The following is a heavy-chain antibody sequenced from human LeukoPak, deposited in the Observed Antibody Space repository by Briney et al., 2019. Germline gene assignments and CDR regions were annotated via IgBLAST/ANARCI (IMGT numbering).Heavy chain of an antibody. J-gene: IGHJ4*02. V-gene: IGHV1-46*01. Sequence: ASVKVSCKTSGYTFINFYMHWVRQAPGQGLEWMGIINPFDGSTTYAQKFQDRVTMTRDMSTSTMYMELSSLRSDDTAFYYCARGPTGDFDYWGQGTLVTVSS. CDR2: INPFDGST. CDR1: GYTFINFY. D-gene: IGHD7-27*01. CDR3: ARGPTGDFDY.